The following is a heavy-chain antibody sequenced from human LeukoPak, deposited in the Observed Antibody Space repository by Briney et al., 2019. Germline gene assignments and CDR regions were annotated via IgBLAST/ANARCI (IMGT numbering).Heavy chain of an antibody. D-gene: IGHD6-13*01. J-gene: IGHJ3*02. V-gene: IGHV4-59*02. CDR1: GGSVSYYY. CDR2: IFYSGST. CDR3: ARHGYNSTCGLCDAFDI. Sequence: SETLSLTCSVSGGSVSYYYWSWIRQSPGKGLEWIGYIFYSGSTTYNPSLNSRLTMSVDTSKNQFSLKLTSVTAADTAVYYCARHGYNSTCGLCDAFDIWGQGTMVTVPS.